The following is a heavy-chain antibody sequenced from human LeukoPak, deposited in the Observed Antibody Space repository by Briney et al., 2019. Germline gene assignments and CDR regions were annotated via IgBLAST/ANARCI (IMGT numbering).Heavy chain of an antibody. V-gene: IGHV3-23*01. CDR1: GFTFSSYA. CDR3: AKGLGYCSGGSCYGTNYFDY. CDR2: ISGSGGST. D-gene: IGHD2-15*01. Sequence: GGSLRLSCAASGFTFSSYAMSWVRQAPGKGLEWVSAISGSGGSTYYADSVKGRFTISRDNSKNTLYLQMNSLRAEDTAVYYCAKGLGYCSGGSCYGTNYFDYWGQGTLVTVSS. J-gene: IGHJ4*02.